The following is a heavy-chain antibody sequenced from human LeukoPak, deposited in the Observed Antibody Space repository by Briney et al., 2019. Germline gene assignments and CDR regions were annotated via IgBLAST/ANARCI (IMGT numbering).Heavy chain of an antibody. CDR1: GFTFSRYW. Sequence: PGGSLRLSCAGSGFTFSRYWMSWVRQAPGKGLEWVGNMKEDGSEKYYVDSVKGRFTISRDNAKNSLYLQMNSLGAEDTAVYYCTRNQYWGQGTLVTVSS. CDR3: TRNQY. V-gene: IGHV3-7*01. J-gene: IGHJ4*02. CDR2: MKEDGSEK.